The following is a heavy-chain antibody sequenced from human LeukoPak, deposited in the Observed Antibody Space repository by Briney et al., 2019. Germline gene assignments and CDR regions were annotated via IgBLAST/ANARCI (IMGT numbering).Heavy chain of an antibody. CDR3: ARDNPAYYYDSSGYIGLDY. D-gene: IGHD3-22*01. CDR1: GFTFSSYW. CDR2: IKQDGSEK. V-gene: IGHV3-7*03. J-gene: IGHJ4*02. Sequence: GGSLRLSCAASGFTFSSYWMSWVRQAPGKGLEWVANIKQDGSEKYYVDSVKGRFTISRDNAKNSLYLQMNSLRAEDTAVYYCARDNPAYYYDSSGYIGLDYWGQGTLVTVSS.